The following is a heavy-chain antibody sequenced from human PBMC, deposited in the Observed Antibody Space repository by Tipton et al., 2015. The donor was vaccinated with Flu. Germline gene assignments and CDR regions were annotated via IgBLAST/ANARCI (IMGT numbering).Heavy chain of an antibody. CDR3: ARRDYSNYLSDPKNWFDP. Sequence: LRLSCSVSGASIDKNNYYWTFVRQPPGKRLEWIGNIFHTGSTYHNPSLKSRVTISINTSKNQFSLKVISVTAADTAVYYCARRDYSNYLSDPKNWFDPWGQGTLVTVSS. CDR2: IFHTGST. J-gene: IGHJ5*02. V-gene: IGHV4-39*07. D-gene: IGHD4-11*01. CDR1: GASIDKNNYY.